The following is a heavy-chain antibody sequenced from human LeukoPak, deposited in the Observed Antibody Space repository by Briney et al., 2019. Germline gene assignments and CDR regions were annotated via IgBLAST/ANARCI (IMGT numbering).Heavy chain of an antibody. D-gene: IGHD1-26*01. CDR3: ARRIGSSRSLDF. J-gene: IGHJ4*02. V-gene: IGHV5-51*01. CDR2: IYPGDSDT. CDR1: GYNLNSYW. Sequence: GESLKISCKGSGYNLNSYWIGWVRQMPGKGLEWMGIIYPGDSDTSYSPSFQGQVTISANKSISTAYLQRSTLKASDTAMYFCARRIGSSRSLDFWGQGTLVTASS.